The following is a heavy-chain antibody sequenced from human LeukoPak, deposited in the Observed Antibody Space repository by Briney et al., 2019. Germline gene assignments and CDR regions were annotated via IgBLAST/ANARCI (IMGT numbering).Heavy chain of an antibody. CDR2: ISSTSSYI. CDR3: ARERAGRVEEAFDI. J-gene: IGHJ3*02. D-gene: IGHD3-10*01. Sequence: PGGSLRLSCAASGFTFSSYSMNWVRQAPGKGLEWVSSISSTSSYIYYADSVKGRFTISRDNAKNSLYLQMTGLRAEDTAVYYCARERAGRVEEAFDIWGQGTLVTVSS. CDR1: GFTFSSYS. V-gene: IGHV3-21*01.